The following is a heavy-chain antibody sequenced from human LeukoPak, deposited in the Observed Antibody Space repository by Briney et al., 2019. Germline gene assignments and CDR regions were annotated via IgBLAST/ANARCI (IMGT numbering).Heavy chain of an antibody. J-gene: IGHJ4*02. CDR1: GVTFSSYA. CDR3: ARSAIIVVVTTLDY. Sequence: GGSLRLSCAASGVTFSSYAMHWVRQAPGKGLEWVAVTSYDGSNKYYADSVKGRFTISRDNSKNTLYLQMSSLRAEDTAVYYCARSAIIVVVTTLDYWGQGTLVTVSS. D-gene: IGHD3-22*01. V-gene: IGHV3-30-3*01. CDR2: TSYDGSNK.